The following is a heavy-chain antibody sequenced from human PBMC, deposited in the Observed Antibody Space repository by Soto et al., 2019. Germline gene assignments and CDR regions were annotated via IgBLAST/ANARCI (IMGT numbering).Heavy chain of an antibody. J-gene: IGHJ6*02. CDR3: ARFVEYYDILTGYYNPMDV. CDR2: ISSSSSYI. Sequence: PGGSLRLSCSASGFTFSSYSMNWVRQAPGKGLEWVSSISSSSSYIYYADSVKGRFTISRDNAKNSLYLQMNSLRAEDTAVYYCARFVEYYDILTGYYNPMDVWGQGTTVTVSS. CDR1: GFTFSSYS. V-gene: IGHV3-21*01. D-gene: IGHD3-9*01.